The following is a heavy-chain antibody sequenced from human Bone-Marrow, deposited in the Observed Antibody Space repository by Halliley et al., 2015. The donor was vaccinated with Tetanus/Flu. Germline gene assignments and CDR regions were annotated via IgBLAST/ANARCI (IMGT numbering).Heavy chain of an antibody. V-gene: IGHV4-59*01. CDR2: IYYSGST. Sequence: TLSLTCTVSGDSINNYYWNWIRQPPGKGLEWIGYIYYSGSTNYNPSLKSRVTISIDTSKNHFSLKLTSVTAADTAVYYCARHYEGSGYSVNWFDPRGQGTLVTVSS. D-gene: IGHD3-22*01. J-gene: IGHJ5*02. CDR1: GDSINNYY. CDR3: ARHYEGSGYSVNWFDP.